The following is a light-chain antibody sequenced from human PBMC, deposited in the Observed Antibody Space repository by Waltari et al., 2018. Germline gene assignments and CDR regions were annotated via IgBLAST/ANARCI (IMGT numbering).Light chain of an antibody. CDR3: QAWDSSTVI. CDR2: QDN. Sequence: SSELTQPPSVSMSPGQTASITCSGDKLGDKYVCWYQKKPGQPPVLVIYQDNKRPSGIPERFSGSNSGNTATLTISGTQALDEADYYCQAWDSSTVIFGGGTKLTVL. CDR1: KLGDKY. J-gene: IGLJ2*01. V-gene: IGLV3-1*01.